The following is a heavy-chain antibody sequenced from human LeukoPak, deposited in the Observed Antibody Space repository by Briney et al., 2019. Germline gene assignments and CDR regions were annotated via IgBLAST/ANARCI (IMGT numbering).Heavy chain of an antibody. V-gene: IGHV1-69*05. J-gene: IGHJ4*02. CDR2: IPIFGTA. CDR3: ARDSIRDGTNSGFDY. Sequence: IPIFGTANYAQQFQGRVTITTYESTSTAYMELSSLRSEDTAVYYCARDSIRDGTNSGFDYWGQGTLVTVSS. D-gene: IGHD5-24*01.